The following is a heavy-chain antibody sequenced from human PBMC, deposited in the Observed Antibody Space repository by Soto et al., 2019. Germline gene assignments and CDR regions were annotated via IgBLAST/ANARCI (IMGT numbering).Heavy chain of an antibody. CDR1: GGTFSSYA. CDR3: ARSHPRCISTSCYAGYFDY. D-gene: IGHD2-2*01. J-gene: IGHJ4*02. CDR2: IIPIFGTA. V-gene: IGHV1-69*12. Sequence: QVQLVQSGAEVKKPGSSVKVSCKASGGTFSSYAISWVRQAPGQGLEWMGGIIPIFGTANYAQKFQGRVTITADESTSTAYMELSSLGSEDTAVYYCARSHPRCISTSCYAGYFDYWGQGTLVTVSS.